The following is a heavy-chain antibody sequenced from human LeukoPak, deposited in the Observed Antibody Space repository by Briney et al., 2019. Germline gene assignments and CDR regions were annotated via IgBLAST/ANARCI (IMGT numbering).Heavy chain of an antibody. V-gene: IGHV1-69*04. CDR2: IIPILGIA. D-gene: IGHD1-1*01. CDR1: GGTFSSYA. CDR3: ARCDWNGPLDY. Sequence: GSSVKVSCKASGGTFSSYAISWVRQAPGQGLEWMGRIIPILGIANYAQKFQGSVTITADKSTSTAYMELSSLRSEDTAVHYCARCDWNGPLDYWGQGTLVTVSS. J-gene: IGHJ4*02.